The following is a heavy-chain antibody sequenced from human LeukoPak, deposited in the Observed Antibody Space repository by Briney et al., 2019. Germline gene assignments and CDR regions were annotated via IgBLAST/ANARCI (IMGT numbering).Heavy chain of an antibody. Sequence: GGSLRLSCAASGFTFSSNWMSWDRQAQGKGLEWVANIKQDGSEKYYVDSVKGRFTISRDNAKNSLYLQMNSLRAEDTAVYYCARDGDDSSGYYYAGLDYFDYWGQGTLVTVSS. CDR3: ARDGDDSSGYYYAGLDYFDY. J-gene: IGHJ4*02. D-gene: IGHD3-22*01. CDR2: IKQDGSEK. V-gene: IGHV3-7*01. CDR1: GFTFSSNW.